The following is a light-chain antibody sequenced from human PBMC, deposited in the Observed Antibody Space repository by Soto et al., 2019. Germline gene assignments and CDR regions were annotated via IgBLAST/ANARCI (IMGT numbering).Light chain of an antibody. J-gene: IGLJ1*01. V-gene: IGLV1-44*01. CDR1: DSNIGSNV. Sequence: QSVLTQSPSASGPPGQRVVISCSGSDSNIGSNVVNWYQQFPGAAPKLLIYTYNRRPSGVPDRFSGSKSGASASLAITGLQSEDEATYYCATWDDSRKGVFGTGTKVTVL. CDR3: ATWDDSRKGV. CDR2: TYN.